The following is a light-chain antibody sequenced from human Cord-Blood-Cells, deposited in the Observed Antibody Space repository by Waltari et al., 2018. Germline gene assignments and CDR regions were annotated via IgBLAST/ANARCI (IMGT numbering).Light chain of an antibody. CDR1: SSDVGGYNY. Sequence: QSALTQPASVSGSPGQSITISCTGTSSDVGGYNYVSWYQQHPGKAPKLVIYDVSKRPSGVSNRFSGSKSGNTASLTISGLQAEDEAEYYCSSYTSSSTWVFGGGTKLTVL. CDR2: DVS. J-gene: IGLJ3*02. V-gene: IGLV2-14*01. CDR3: SSYTSSSTWV.